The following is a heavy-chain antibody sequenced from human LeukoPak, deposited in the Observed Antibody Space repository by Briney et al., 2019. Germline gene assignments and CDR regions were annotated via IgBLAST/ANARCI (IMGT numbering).Heavy chain of an antibody. CDR3: AREGDVFGPFDS. V-gene: IGHV1-69*04. J-gene: IGHJ4*02. CDR2: IVPVLEAT. D-gene: IGHD3-16*01. CDR1: GNTFSSYA. Sequence: SVKVSCRASGNTFSSYAISWVRQAPGQGLVWLGRIVPVLEATKYSQKLEGRVTITADKSTVTAYMEVNGLRPDDTAVYYCAREGDVFGPFDSWGQGTLVTVSS.